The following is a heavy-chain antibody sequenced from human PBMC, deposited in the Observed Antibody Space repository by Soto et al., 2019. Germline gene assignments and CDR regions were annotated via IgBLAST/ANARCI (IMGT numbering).Heavy chain of an antibody. CDR3: ARFAGGYDSAGYYLYYFDY. CDR2: ISSSGSTI. J-gene: IGHJ4*02. V-gene: IGHV3-11*01. CDR1: GFTFSDYY. Sequence: PGGSLRLSCAASGFTFSDYYMSWIRQAPGKGLEWVSYISSSGSTIYYADSVKGRFTISRDNAKNSLYLQMNSLRAEDTAIFYCARFAGGYDSAGYYLYYFDYWGQGALVTVSS. D-gene: IGHD3-22*01.